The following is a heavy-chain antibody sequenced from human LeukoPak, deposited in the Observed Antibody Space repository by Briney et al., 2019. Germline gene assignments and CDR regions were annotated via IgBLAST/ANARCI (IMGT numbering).Heavy chain of an antibody. V-gene: IGHV3-30*04. D-gene: IGHD5-24*01. CDR3: AKDRGDGYNRFSVFDY. CDR2: ISYDGSNK. J-gene: IGHJ4*02. CDR1: GFTFSNYA. Sequence: GGSLRLSCAASGFTFSNYAMHWVRQAPGKGLEWVAVISYDGSNKYYTDSVKGRFTISRDNSKNTLYLQMNSLRAEDTAVYYCAKDRGDGYNRFSVFDYWGQGTLVTVSS.